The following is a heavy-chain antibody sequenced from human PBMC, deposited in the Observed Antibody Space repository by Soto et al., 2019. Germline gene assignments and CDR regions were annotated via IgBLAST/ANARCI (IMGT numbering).Heavy chain of an antibody. CDR1: GYTLTSYY. CDR3: ARAIEMTTVTTTISAFDI. J-gene: IGHJ3*02. CDR2: INPSGGST. V-gene: IGHV1-46*01. Sequence: QVQLVQSGAEVKKPGASVKVSCKASGYTLTSYYMHWVRQAPGQGLEWMGIINPSGGSTSYAQKFQGRVTMTRDTSTSTVYMELSSLRSEDTAVYYCARAIEMTTVTTTISAFDIWGQGTMVTVSS. D-gene: IGHD4-17*01.